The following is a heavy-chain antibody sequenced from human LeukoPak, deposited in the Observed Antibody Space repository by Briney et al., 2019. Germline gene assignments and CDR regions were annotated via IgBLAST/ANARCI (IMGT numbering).Heavy chain of an antibody. V-gene: IGHV3-9*01. CDR3: AKGQYGDYSHVDY. J-gene: IGHJ4*02. CDR2: ISWNSGSI. D-gene: IGHD4-17*01. Sequence: PGGSLRLSCAASGFTFDDYAMHWVRQAPGKGLEWVSGISWNSGSIGYADSVKGRFTISRDNAKNSLHLQMNSLRAEDTALYYCAKGQYGDYSHVDYWGQGTLVTVSS. CDR1: GFTFDDYA.